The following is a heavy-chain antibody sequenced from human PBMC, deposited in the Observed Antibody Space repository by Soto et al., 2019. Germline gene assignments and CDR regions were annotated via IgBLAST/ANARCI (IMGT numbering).Heavy chain of an antibody. Sequence: QVQLVQSGAEVKKPGASVKVSCKASGYTFTSYDINWVRQATGQGLEWMGWMNPTSGNTAYAQKFQGRVTMTRNTSISTAYMELSSLRSEDTAVYYCARERGALCSGGSCYWFDPWGQGTLVTVSS. V-gene: IGHV1-8*01. CDR1: GYTFTSYD. J-gene: IGHJ5*02. CDR3: ARERGALCSGGSCYWFDP. CDR2: MNPTSGNT. D-gene: IGHD2-15*01.